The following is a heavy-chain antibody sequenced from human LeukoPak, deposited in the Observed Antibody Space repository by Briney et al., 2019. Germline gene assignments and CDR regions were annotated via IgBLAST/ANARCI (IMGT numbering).Heavy chain of an antibody. CDR1: GFTFSTYG. D-gene: IGHD3-22*01. V-gene: IGHV3-15*01. Sequence: GGSLRLSCAASGFTFSTYGMTWVRQAPGKGLEWVGRIRSNSDGGTIDYAAPVKGRFTLPRDDSKTTLYLQMNSLQTEDTAVYYCATDFYDSTWGQGTLVTVSS. CDR3: ATDFYDST. CDR2: IRSNSDGGTI. J-gene: IGHJ5*02.